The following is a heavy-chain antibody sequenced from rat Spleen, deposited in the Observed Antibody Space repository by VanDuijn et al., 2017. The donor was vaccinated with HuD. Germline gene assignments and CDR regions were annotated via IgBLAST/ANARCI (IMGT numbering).Heavy chain of an antibody. J-gene: IGHJ1*01. CDR3: VRQGYLRDWYFDF. CDR2: MSYDGSST. V-gene: IGHV5-29*01. D-gene: IGHD2-5*01. Sequence: EVQLVESGGGQVQPGRSLKLSCVASGFTFNDYWMTWIRQAPTKGLEWVATMSYDGSSTYYRDSVKGRFTISRDNAKNTLYLQMDSLRSEDMATYYCVRQGYLRDWYFDFWGPGTMVTVSS. CDR1: GFTFNDYW.